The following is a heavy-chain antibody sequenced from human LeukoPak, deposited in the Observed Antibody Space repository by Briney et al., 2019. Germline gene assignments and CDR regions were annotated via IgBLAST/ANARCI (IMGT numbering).Heavy chain of an antibody. CDR3: AREATYYYDSSGYFDI. D-gene: IGHD3-22*01. Sequence: PSETLSLTCTVSGGSISSYYWSWLRQPPGKGLEWIGYIYYSGSTNYNPSLKSRVTISVDTSKNQFSLKLSSVTAADTAVYYCAREATYYYDSSGYFDIWGQGTMVTVSS. V-gene: IGHV4-59*01. CDR1: GGSISSYY. CDR2: IYYSGST. J-gene: IGHJ3*02.